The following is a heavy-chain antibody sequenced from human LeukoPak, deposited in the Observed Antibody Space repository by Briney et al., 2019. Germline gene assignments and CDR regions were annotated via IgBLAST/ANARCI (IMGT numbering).Heavy chain of an antibody. Sequence: GGSLRLSCAASGFTFNTYAMSWVRQAPGKGLEWVSAISGSGDSTYYADSVKGRFTISRDNSKNTLYLQMNSLRAEDTAVYYCAKDLERYSSGWYVFDYWGQGTLVTVSS. CDR1: GFTFNTYA. CDR3: AKDLERYSSGWYVFDY. D-gene: IGHD6-19*01. J-gene: IGHJ4*02. V-gene: IGHV3-23*01. CDR2: ISGSGDST.